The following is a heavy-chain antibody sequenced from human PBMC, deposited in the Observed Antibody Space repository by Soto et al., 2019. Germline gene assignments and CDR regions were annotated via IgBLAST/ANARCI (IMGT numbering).Heavy chain of an antibody. J-gene: IGHJ4*02. CDR3: ARDEGSGWYFDY. V-gene: IGHV3-48*03. CDR2: ISGSGSTI. Sequence: PGGSLRLSCAASGFTFTTYEMNWVRQAPGKGLEWLSYISGSGSTIYCADSVKGRFTISRDNAKNSLYLQMNSLRAEDTAVYYCARDEGSGWYFDYWGQGTLVTVSS. CDR1: GFTFTTYE. D-gene: IGHD6-19*01.